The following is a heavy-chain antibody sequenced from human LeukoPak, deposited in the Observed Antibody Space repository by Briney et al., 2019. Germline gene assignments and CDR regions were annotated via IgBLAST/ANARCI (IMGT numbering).Heavy chain of an antibody. CDR1: GFTFSDYY. D-gene: IGHD2-2*01. J-gene: IGHJ4*02. CDR3: ARESPQLSSFDY. Sequence: GGSLRLSCAASGFTFSDYYMSWIRQAPGKGLEWVSYISSSGSTIYYTDSVKGRFTISRDNAKNSLYLQMNSLRAEDTAVYYCARESPQLSSFDYWGQGTLVTVSS. CDR2: ISSSGSTI. V-gene: IGHV3-11*01.